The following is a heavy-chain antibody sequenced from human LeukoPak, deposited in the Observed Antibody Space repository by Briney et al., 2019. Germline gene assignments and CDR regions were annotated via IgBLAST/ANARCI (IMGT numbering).Heavy chain of an antibody. D-gene: IGHD1-26*01. CDR3: ARVGATTTAEYYFDY. CDR2: MNPNSGNT. V-gene: IGHV1-8*01. Sequence: PQASVKVFCKASVYTFTIYDINCVRQATGQGLEWMGWMNPNSGNTGYAQKFQGRVTMTRNTSISTAYMELSSLRSEDTSVYYCARVGATTTAEYYFDYWGQGALVTVSS. J-gene: IGHJ4*01. CDR1: VYTFTIYD.